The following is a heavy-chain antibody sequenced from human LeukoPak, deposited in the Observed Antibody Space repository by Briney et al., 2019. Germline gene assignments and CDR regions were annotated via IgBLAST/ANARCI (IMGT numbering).Heavy chain of an antibody. CDR1: GGSISSYY. CDR2: IYYSGST. D-gene: IGHD3-10*01. J-gene: IGHJ4*02. Sequence: SETLSLTCTVSGGSISSYYWSWIRRPPGKGLEWIGYIYYSGSTNYNPSLKSRVTISVDTSKNQFSLKLSSVTAADTAVYYCARAGYYGSGSYFDYWGQGTLVTVSS. V-gene: IGHV4-59*01. CDR3: ARAGYYGSGSYFDY.